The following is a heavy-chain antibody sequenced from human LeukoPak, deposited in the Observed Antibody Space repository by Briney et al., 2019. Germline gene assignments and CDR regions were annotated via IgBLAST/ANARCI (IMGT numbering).Heavy chain of an antibody. D-gene: IGHD3-10*01. CDR1: GYTFTDCY. CDR2: IDPISGAT. CDR3: AKTNHNSGIPRWDY. Sequence: RASVKVSCKASGYTFTDCYMHWVRQAPGQGLEWMGWIDPISGATNSAQKFQDRVTMTRDTSISTAYMELSRLKSDDTAVYYCAKTNHNSGIPRWDYWGQGTLVTVSS. J-gene: IGHJ4*02. V-gene: IGHV1-2*02.